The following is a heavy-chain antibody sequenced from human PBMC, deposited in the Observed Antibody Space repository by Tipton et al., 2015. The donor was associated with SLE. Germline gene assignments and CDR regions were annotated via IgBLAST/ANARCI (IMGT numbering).Heavy chain of an antibody. V-gene: IGHV3-33*01. CDR2: IWYDGSNK. CDR1: GFTFSSYG. J-gene: IGHJ6*03. CDR3: ARGAIFGVYYYYMDV. Sequence: SLRLSCAASGFTFSSYGMHWVRRAPGKGLEWVAVIWYDGSNKYYADSVKGRFTISRDNSKNTLYLQMNSLRAEDTAVYYCARGAIFGVYYYYMDVWGKGTTVTVSS. D-gene: IGHD3-3*01.